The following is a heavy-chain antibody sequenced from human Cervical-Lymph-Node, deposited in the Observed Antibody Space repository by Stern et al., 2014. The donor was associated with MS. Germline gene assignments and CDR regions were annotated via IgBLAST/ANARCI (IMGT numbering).Heavy chain of an antibody. V-gene: IGHV1-8*01. Sequence: QVQLVQSGAEVKKPGASVQVSCKASGYTFTSDINWVRQAAGQGLEWMGWMNPKSGNTDYAEKFQDRVTMTRDTSTSTAFMELRSLTSEDTAVYYCARGFVAADCSGGSCYHLDYWGQGTLVTVSS. J-gene: IGHJ4*02. CDR2: MNPKSGNT. D-gene: IGHD2-15*01. CDR1: GYTFTSD. CDR3: ARGFVAADCSGGSCYHLDY.